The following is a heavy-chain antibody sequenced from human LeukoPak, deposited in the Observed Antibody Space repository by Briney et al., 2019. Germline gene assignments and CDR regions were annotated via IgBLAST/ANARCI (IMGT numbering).Heavy chain of an antibody. J-gene: IGHJ4*02. CDR1: GGSFSGFY. CDR3: ARAHYGDYAFDY. CDR2: IKHSGST. D-gene: IGHD4-17*01. V-gene: IGHV4-34*01. Sequence: PSETLSLTCAVYGGSFSGFYWSWIRQSPGKGLEWIGEIKHSGSTNYNPSLKSRVTISVDTSKNQFSLKLSSVTAADTAVYYCARAHYGDYAFDYWGQGTLVTVSS.